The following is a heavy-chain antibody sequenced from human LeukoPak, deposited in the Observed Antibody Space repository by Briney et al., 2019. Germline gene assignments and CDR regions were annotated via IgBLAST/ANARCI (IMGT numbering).Heavy chain of an antibody. Sequence: ASVKVSCKASGGTFSSYAISWVRQAPGQGLEWMGWINPNSGGANYAQKFQGRVTMTRDTSISTAYMELSRLRSDDTAVYYCAREDSGYGFDYWGQGTLVTVSS. J-gene: IGHJ4*02. D-gene: IGHD5-12*01. CDR3: AREDSGYGFDY. V-gene: IGHV1-2*02. CDR1: GGTFSSYA. CDR2: INPNSGGA.